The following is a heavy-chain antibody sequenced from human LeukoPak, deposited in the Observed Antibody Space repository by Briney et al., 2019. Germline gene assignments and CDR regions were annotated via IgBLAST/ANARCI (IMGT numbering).Heavy chain of an antibody. D-gene: IGHD1/OR15-1a*01. V-gene: IGHV3-30*04. Sequence: GGSLRLSCAASGFTFSSYAMHWVRQAPGKGLEWVAVISYDGSNKYYADSVKGRFTISRDNSKNTLYLQMNSLRAEDTAVYYCARDEMEHHGSYYDFWGQGTLVSVSS. CDR2: ISYDGSNK. CDR3: ARDEMEHHGSYYDF. CDR1: GFTFSSYA. J-gene: IGHJ4*02.